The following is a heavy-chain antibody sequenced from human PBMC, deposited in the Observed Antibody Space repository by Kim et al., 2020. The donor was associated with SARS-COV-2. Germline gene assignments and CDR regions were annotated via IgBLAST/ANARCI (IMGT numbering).Heavy chain of an antibody. CDR3: ARHVDTTIVDDY. CDR1: GGSISSGGYY. D-gene: IGHD5-18*01. V-gene: IGHV4-31*03. J-gene: IGHJ4*02. CDR2: IYYSGTT. Sequence: SETLSLTCTVSGGSISSGGYYWSWIRQHPGKGLEWIGYIYYSGTTYYNPSLKSRATISVDTSKNQFSLKLSSVTAADTAVYSCARHVDTTIVDDYWGQGT.